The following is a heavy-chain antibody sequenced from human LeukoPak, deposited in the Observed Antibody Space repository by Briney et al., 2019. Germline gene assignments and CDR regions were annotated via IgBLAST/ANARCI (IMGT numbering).Heavy chain of an antibody. Sequence: PSETLSLTCAVYGGSFSGYYWSWIRQLPGKGLEWIGEINQSGSTNYNPSLKSRVTMSVDTSKNQFSLKLSSVTAADTAVYYCARRYYDFWSGPIGGDYFDYWGQGTLVTVSS. V-gene: IGHV4-34*01. J-gene: IGHJ4*02. CDR3: ARRYYDFWSGPIGGDYFDY. D-gene: IGHD3-3*01. CDR1: GGSFSGYY. CDR2: INQSGST.